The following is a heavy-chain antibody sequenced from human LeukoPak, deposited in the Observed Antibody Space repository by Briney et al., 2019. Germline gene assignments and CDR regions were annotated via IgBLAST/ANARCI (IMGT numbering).Heavy chain of an antibody. CDR2: ISSSSSYI. CDR3: ARVVAVAGRAFDI. J-gene: IGHJ3*02. CDR1: GLTCSHNY. V-gene: IGHV3-21*01. Sequence: GGYLRLSCAASGLTCSHNYVSWVRQAPGKGLEWVSSISSSSSYIYYADSVKGRFTISRDNAKNSLYLQMNSLRAEDTAVYYCARVVAVAGRAFDIWGQGTMVTVSS. D-gene: IGHD6-19*01.